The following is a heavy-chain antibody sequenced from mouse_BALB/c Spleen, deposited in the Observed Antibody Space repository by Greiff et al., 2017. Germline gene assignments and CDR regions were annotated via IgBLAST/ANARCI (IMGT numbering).Heavy chain of an antibody. CDR1: GYTFTSYY. D-gene: IGHD1-1*02. J-gene: IGHJ2*01. CDR3: AKYYGDY. Sequence: VQLQQSGPELVKPGASVKMSCKASGYTFTSYYIHWVKQRPGQGLEWIGWIYPGDGSTKYNEKFKGKTTLTADKSSSTAYMLLSSLTSEDSAIYFCAKYYGDYWGQGTTLTVSS. CDR2: IYPGDGST. V-gene: IGHV1S56*01.